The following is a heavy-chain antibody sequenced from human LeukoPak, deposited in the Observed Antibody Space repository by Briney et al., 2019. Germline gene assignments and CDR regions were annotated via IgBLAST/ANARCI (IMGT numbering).Heavy chain of an antibody. V-gene: IGHV1-2*02. CDR3: ARGEGDSSSWPLNY. CDR1: GYIFTGYY. Sequence: ASVKVSCKASGYIFTGYYTHWVRRAPGQGLGGMGWINPNSGGTKYAQKFQGRVTMTRDTSSSTAYMELSRLTSDDTAVYYCARGEGDSSSWPLNYWGQGTLVPVSS. J-gene: IGHJ4*02. D-gene: IGHD6-13*01. CDR2: INPNSGGT.